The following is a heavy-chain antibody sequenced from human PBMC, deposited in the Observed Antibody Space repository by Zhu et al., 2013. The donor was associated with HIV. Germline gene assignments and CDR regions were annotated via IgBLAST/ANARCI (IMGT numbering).Heavy chain of an antibody. CDR2: INPSGGST. Sequence: QVQLVQSGAEVKKPGASVKVSCKASGYTFTSYYMHWVRQAPGQGLEWMGIINPSGGSTSYAQKFQGRVTMTRDTSTSTVYMKLSSLRSEDTAVYYCARDRLAAHYGMDVWGQGTTVTVSS. CDR3: ARDRLAAHYGMDV. J-gene: IGHJ6*02. CDR1: GYTFTSYY. D-gene: IGHD6-6*01. V-gene: IGHV1-46*01.